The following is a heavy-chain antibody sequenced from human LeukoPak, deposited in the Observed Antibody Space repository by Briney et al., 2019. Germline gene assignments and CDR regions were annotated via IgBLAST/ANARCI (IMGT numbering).Heavy chain of an antibody. J-gene: IGHJ4*02. D-gene: IGHD4-17*01. Sequence: GVSLRLSCAASGFTFSSYSMNWVRQAPGKGLEWVSSISSSSSYIYYADSVKGRFTISRDNAKNSLYLQMNSLRAEDTAVYYCAKDHQWGPTVTMGYWGQGTLVTVSS. CDR2: ISSSSSYI. CDR3: AKDHQWGPTVTMGY. CDR1: GFTFSSYS. V-gene: IGHV3-21*01.